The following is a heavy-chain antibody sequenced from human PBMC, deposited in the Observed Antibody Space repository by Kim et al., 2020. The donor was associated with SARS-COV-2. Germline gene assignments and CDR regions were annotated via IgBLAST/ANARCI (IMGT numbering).Heavy chain of an antibody. D-gene: IGHD3-3*01. Sequence: ASVKVSCKASGYTFTGYYMHWVRQAPGQGLEWMGWINPNSGGTNYAQKFQGRVTMTRDTSISTAYMELSRLRSDDTAVYYCARDLRERITIFGVTKGASYGMDVWGQGTTVTVSS. CDR3: ARDLRERITIFGVTKGASYGMDV. CDR2: INPNSGGT. J-gene: IGHJ6*02. CDR1: GYTFTGYY. V-gene: IGHV1-2*02.